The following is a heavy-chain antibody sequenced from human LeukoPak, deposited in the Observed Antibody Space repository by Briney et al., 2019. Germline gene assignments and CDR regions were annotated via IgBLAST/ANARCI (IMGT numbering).Heavy chain of an antibody. J-gene: IGHJ6*02. CDR2: IYYSGST. CDR1: GGSFSGYY. D-gene: IGHD6-13*01. Sequence: SETLSLTCAVYGGSFSGYYWSWIRQPPGKGLEWIGYIYYSGSTNYNPSLKSRVTISVDTSKNQFSLKLSSVTAADTAVYYCARRGYHYSSSWYRNGYYGMDVWGQGTTVTVSS. V-gene: IGHV4-59*08. CDR3: ARRGYHYSSSWYRNGYYGMDV.